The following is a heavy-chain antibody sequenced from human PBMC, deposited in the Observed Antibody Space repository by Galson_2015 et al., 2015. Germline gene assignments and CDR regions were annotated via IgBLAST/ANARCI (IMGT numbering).Heavy chain of an antibody. CDR2: ISGSGGST. V-gene: IGHV3-23*01. CDR3: AKRGGRDYYDSSGYHSHFDY. D-gene: IGHD3-22*01. J-gene: IGHJ4*02. Sequence: SLRLSCAASGFTFSSYAMSWVRQAPGKGLEWVSAISGSGGSTYYADSVKGRFTISRDNSKNTLYLQMNSLRAEDTAVYYCAKRGGRDYYDSSGYHSHFDYWGQGTLVTVSS. CDR1: GFTFSSYA.